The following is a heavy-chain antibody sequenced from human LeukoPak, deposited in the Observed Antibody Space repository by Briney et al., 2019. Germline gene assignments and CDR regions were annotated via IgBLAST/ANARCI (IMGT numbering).Heavy chain of an antibody. J-gene: IGHJ4*02. CDR1: GGSFSGYY. CDR2: INHSGST. V-gene: IGHV4-34*01. CDR3: ARFKGVLRYFDWTTGSFDY. D-gene: IGHD3-9*01. Sequence: PSETLSLTCAVYGGSFSGYYWSWTRQPPGRGLEWIGEINHSGSTNYNPSLKSRVTISVDTSKNQFSLKLSSVTAADTAVYYCARFKGVLRYFDWTTGSFDYWGQGTLVTVSS.